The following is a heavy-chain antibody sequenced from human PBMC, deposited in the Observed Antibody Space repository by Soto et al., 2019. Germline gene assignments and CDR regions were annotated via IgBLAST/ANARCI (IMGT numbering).Heavy chain of an antibody. Sequence: PGGSLRLSCAASGFTFSSYSMNWVRQAPGKGLEWVSSISSSSSYIYYADSVKGRFTISRDNAKNSLYLQMNSLRAEDTAVYYCAKQLGSRQLEYYFDYWGQGTLVTVSS. V-gene: IGHV3-21*04. CDR2: ISSSSSYI. CDR3: AKQLGSRQLEYYFDY. CDR1: GFTFSSYS. D-gene: IGHD1-1*01. J-gene: IGHJ4*02.